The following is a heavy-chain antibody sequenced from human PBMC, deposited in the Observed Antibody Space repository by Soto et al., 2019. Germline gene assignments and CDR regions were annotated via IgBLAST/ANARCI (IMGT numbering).Heavy chain of an antibody. CDR3: ARPEYPYLGLWFGELLAAFDI. Sequence: SETLSLTCTVSGGSISSSSYYWGWIRQPPGKGLEWIGSIYYSGSTYYNPSLKSRVTISVDTSKNQFSLKLSSVTAADTAVYYCARPEYPYLGLWFGELLAAFDIWGQGTMVTVSS. J-gene: IGHJ3*02. V-gene: IGHV4-39*01. CDR1: GGSISSSSYY. CDR2: IYYSGST. D-gene: IGHD3-10*01.